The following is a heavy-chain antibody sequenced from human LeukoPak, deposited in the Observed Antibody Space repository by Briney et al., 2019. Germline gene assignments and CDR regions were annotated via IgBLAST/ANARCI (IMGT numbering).Heavy chain of an antibody. CDR3: ARGSLGMDV. CDR2: ISNSGST. Sequence: SQTLSLTCTVSGGSISSGNYYWSWIRQPAGEGLEWMGRISNSGSTNYNPSLKSRVTISLDMSKNQLSLELTSVTAADTAVYYCARGSLGMDVWGQGTTVTVSS. CDR1: GGSISSGNYY. V-gene: IGHV4-61*02. J-gene: IGHJ6*02.